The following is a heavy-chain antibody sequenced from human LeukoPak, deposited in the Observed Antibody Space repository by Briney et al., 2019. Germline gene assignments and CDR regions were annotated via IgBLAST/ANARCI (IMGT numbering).Heavy chain of an antibody. V-gene: IGHV4-30-2*01. CDR2: IYHSGST. D-gene: IGHD3-22*01. Sequence: PSETLSLTCAVSGGSISSGGYSWSWIRQPPGKGLEWIGYIYHSGSTYYNPSLKSRVTISVDRSKNQFSLKLSSVTAADTAVYYCARGRYATYDSSGYYGVFFDYRGQGTLVTVSS. CDR1: GGSISSGGYS. CDR3: ARGRYATYDSSGYYGVFFDY. J-gene: IGHJ4*02.